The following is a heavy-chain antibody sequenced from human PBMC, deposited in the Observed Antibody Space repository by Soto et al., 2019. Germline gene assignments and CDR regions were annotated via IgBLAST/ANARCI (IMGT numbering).Heavy chain of an antibody. D-gene: IGHD3-10*01. CDR1: GGSISSSSYY. Sequence: QLQLQESGPGLVKPSETLSLTCTVSGGSISSSSYYWGWIRQPPGKGLEWIGSIYYSGSTYYNPSLKSRVTISVDTSKNQVSLKLSSVTAADTAVYYCAGMVRGVIRSYWGQGTLVTVSS. CDR3: AGMVRGVIRSY. J-gene: IGHJ4*02. CDR2: IYYSGST. V-gene: IGHV4-39*01.